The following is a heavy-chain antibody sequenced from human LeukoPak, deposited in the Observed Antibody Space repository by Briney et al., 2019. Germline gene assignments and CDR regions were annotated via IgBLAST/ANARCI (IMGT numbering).Heavy chain of an antibody. V-gene: IGHV4-59*08. CDR1: GASISSYY. CDR3: ARFGSDSYGYKYYFDS. Sequence: SETLPLTCTVSGASISSYYWSWIRQPPGKGLEWVGYISYSGSTNYNPSLKSRVTISVDTSKNQFSLKLSSVTAADTAVYYCARFGSDSYGYKYYFDSWGQGTLVTVSS. D-gene: IGHD3-16*01. CDR2: ISYSGST. J-gene: IGHJ4*02.